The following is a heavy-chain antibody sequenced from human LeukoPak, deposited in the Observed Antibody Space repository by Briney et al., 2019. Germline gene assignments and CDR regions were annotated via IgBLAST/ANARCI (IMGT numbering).Heavy chain of an antibody. CDR3: AREAQFFYGPTFDC. V-gene: IGHV3-7*01. D-gene: IGHD4-17*01. CDR1: GFRFSRYW. CDR2: IKQDGSEK. Sequence: GGSLRLSCAASGFRFSRYWMSWVRQAPGKGLEWVANIKQDGSEKYYVDSVKGRFTISRDNAKNSLYLQMNSLRAEDTAVYYCAREAQFFYGPTFDCWGQGTLVTVSS. J-gene: IGHJ4*02.